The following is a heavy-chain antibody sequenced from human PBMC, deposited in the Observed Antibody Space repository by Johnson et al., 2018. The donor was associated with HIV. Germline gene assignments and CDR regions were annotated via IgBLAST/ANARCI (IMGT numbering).Heavy chain of an antibody. V-gene: IGHV3-30*18. D-gene: IGHD2-21*01. CDR3: AKSVVVVLVGDNDDAFDI. Sequence: QVQLVESGGDVVQPGMSLRLSSAASGFTFSSYARHWVRQAPGKGLEWVEVISYDGSDKYYVVSVTGRFTISRDNPWNTLYLQMNNLTTEDTAVYYCAKSVVVVLVGDNDDAFDIWGQGTMVTVSS. CDR2: ISYDGSDK. J-gene: IGHJ3*02. CDR1: GFTFSSYA.